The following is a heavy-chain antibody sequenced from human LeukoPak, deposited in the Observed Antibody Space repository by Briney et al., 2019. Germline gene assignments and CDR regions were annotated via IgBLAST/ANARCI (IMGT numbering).Heavy chain of an antibody. CDR2: INPNSGGT. V-gene: IGHV1-2*02. Sequence: ASVKVSCKASGYTFTHYYMDWVRQAPGQGVEWMGWINPNSGGTKYAQKFQGRVTMTRDTSISTAYMELSRLRSDDTAVYYCAREEVSFDMWGQGTMVTVSS. J-gene: IGHJ3*02. D-gene: IGHD1-14*01. CDR1: GYTFTHYY. CDR3: AREEVSFDM.